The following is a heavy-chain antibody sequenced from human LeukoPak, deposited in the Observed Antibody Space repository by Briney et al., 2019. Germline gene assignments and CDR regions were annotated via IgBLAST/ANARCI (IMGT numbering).Heavy chain of an antibody. D-gene: IGHD2-21*02. V-gene: IGHV3-30*18. Sequence: GGSLRLSCAASGFPFSSYGMHWVRQAPGKGLEWVAIISYHGNNKYYADSVKGRFTISRDNSKNTLYLQMNSLRTGDTALYYCAKLSAAYCGGDRSIDYWGQAT. J-gene: IGHJ4*02. CDR3: AKLSAAYCGGDRSIDY. CDR2: ISYHGNNK. CDR1: GFPFSSYG.